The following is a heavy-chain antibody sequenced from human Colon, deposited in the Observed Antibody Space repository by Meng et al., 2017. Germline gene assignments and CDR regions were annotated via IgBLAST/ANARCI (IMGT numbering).Heavy chain of an antibody. CDR1: GFTFSSYW. CDR2: INPDGTTT. D-gene: IGHD3-3*01. V-gene: IGHV3-74*01. J-gene: IGHJ4*02. Sequence: VQLVESGGGFVQAGGSLRLSCAASGFTFSSYWMHWVRQVPGKGLVWVSRINPDGTTTAYADSVKDRFAISRDNTKNTLYLHMNSLRAEDTAVYYCATYYTPDYWGQGTLVTVSS. CDR3: ATYYTPDY.